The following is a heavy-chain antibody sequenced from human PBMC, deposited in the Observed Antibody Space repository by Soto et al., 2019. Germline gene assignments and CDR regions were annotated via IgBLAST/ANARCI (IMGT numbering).Heavy chain of an antibody. J-gene: IGHJ1*01. D-gene: IGHD3-22*01. CDR1: GGSISSSSYY. V-gene: IGHV4-39*01. CDR3: ARHQPYDSSGMAPAEYFQH. Sequence: QLQLQESGPGLVKPSETLSLTCTVSGGSISSSSYYWGWIRQPPGKGLEWIGSIYYSGSTYYNPSLKSRVTISVDTSKNQFSLKLSSVTAADTAVYYCARHQPYDSSGMAPAEYFQHWGQGTLVTVSS. CDR2: IYYSGST.